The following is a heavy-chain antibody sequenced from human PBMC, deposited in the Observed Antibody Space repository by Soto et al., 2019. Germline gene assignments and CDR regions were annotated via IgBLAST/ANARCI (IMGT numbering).Heavy chain of an antibody. Sequence: ASVKVSCKASGYTFTSYAMHWVRQAPGQRLEWMGWINAGNGNTKYSQKFQGRVTITRDTSASTAYMELSSLRSEDTAVYYCATIYYYGDYDRNWFDPWGQGTLVTVSS. CDR2: INAGNGNT. V-gene: IGHV1-3*01. D-gene: IGHD4-17*01. CDR1: GYTFTSYA. J-gene: IGHJ5*02. CDR3: ATIYYYGDYDRNWFDP.